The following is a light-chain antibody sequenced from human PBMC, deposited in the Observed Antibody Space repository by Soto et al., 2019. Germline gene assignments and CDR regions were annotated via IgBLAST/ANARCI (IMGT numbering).Light chain of an antibody. CDR2: DAS. CDR3: QQTYSTPWT. Sequence: DIQMTQSPSSLSASVGDRVTITCRASQNIDSYLNWYQQRPGKAPKLLIHDASSLQSGVPSRFSGSGSGTDFALTINSLQPEDFATIYCQQTYSTPWTFGQGTKGGYQ. J-gene: IGKJ1*01. V-gene: IGKV1-39*01. CDR1: QNIDSY.